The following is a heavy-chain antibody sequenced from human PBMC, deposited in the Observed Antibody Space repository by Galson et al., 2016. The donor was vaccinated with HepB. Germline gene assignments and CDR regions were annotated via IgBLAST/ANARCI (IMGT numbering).Heavy chain of an antibody. Sequence: SLRLSCAASGFTFSSYGMHWVRQAPGKGLEWVAGISYDENHNVQADSVKGRFTISRDNATNTLFLQMNSLRPQDTAVYFCAKGRERYYYDSTAFDYWGQGTLVTVSS. CDR2: ISYDENHN. D-gene: IGHD3-22*01. V-gene: IGHV3-30*18. CDR1: GFTFSSYG. J-gene: IGHJ4*02. CDR3: AKGRERYYYDSTAFDY.